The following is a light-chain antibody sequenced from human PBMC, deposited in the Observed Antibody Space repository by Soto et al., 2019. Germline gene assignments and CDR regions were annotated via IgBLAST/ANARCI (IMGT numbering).Light chain of an antibody. V-gene: IGKV3-15*01. CDR1: ESISNN. CDR3: QHYNSWPYT. CDR2: GAS. Sequence: EIRMTQSPATLSVSPGERATLSCRASESISNNVAWYQQKPGQAPRLLIYGASTRATGFPARFSGSGSGTEFTRTISSLQSEDFAVYYCQHYNSWPYTFGQGTKLEIK. J-gene: IGKJ2*01.